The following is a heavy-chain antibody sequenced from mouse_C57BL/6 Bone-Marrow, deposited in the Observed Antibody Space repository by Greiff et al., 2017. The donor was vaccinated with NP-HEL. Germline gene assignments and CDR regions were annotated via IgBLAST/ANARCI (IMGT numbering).Heavy chain of an antibody. Sequence: EVNLVESGGDLVKPGGSLKLSCAASGFTFSSYGMSWVRQTPDKRLEWVATISSGGSYTYYPDSVKGRFTISRDNAKNTLYLQMSSLKSEDTAMYYCARRTTVVGYYAMDYWGQGTSVTVSS. CDR1: GFTFSSYG. CDR3: ARRTTVVGYYAMDY. D-gene: IGHD1-1*01. J-gene: IGHJ4*01. CDR2: ISSGGSYT. V-gene: IGHV5-6*02.